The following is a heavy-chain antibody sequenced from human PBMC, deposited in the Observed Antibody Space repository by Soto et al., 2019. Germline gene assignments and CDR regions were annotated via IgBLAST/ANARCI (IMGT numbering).Heavy chain of an antibody. Sequence: QVQLVQSGAEVKKPGASVKVSCKVSGYTLTELSMHWVRQAPGKGLEWMGGFDPEDGETIYAQKFQGRVTMTEDTSTDTAYMELSSLRSEDTAVYYCATDASSQYYYDSSGPTLYGVAFDIWGQGTMVTVSS. D-gene: IGHD3-22*01. V-gene: IGHV1-24*01. CDR2: FDPEDGET. CDR3: ATDASSQYYYDSSGPTLYGVAFDI. CDR1: GYTLTELS. J-gene: IGHJ3*02.